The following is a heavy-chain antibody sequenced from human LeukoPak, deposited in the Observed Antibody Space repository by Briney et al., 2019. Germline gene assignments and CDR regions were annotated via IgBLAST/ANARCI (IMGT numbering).Heavy chain of an antibody. CDR1: GGSFRGYF. CDR2: IHHSGST. Sequence: SETLSLTCAVYGGSFRGYFWNWIRQPPGKGLEWIGEIHHSGSTNYNPSLKSRVTISVDTSQNQFSLKLSSVTAADTAVYYCGRGLQSDSTSLYALVNWIDPWGQGTLVTVSS. CDR3: GRGLQSDSTSLYALVNWIDP. J-gene: IGHJ5*02. V-gene: IGHV4-34*01. D-gene: IGHD2-2*01.